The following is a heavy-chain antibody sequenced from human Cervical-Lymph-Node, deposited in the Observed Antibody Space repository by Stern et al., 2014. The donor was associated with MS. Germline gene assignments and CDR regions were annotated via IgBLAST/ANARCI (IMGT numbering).Heavy chain of an antibody. CDR3: ARDRQRYYYDSSGYYYY. D-gene: IGHD3-22*01. J-gene: IGHJ4*02. V-gene: IGHV3-33*01. CDR1: GFTFSSYG. Sequence: VQLVESGGAVVQPGTSLRLSCAASGFTFSSYGMHWVRQAPGKGLEWVAVIWYDGSNKYYADSVKGRFTISRDNSKNTLYLQMNSLRAEDTAVYYCARDRQRYYYDSSGYYYYWGQGTLVTVSS. CDR2: IWYDGSNK.